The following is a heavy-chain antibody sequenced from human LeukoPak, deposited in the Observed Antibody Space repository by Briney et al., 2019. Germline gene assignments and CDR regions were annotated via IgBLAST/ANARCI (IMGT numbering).Heavy chain of an antibody. CDR2: IYYSGNT. J-gene: IGHJ6*02. D-gene: IGHD2-8*02. CDR3: VRHPSAGGGDFYGMDV. CDR1: ADSISSSSYY. Sequence: PSETLSLTCTVSADSISSSSYYWGWSRQPPGKGLECIGTIYYSGNTYYNPSLKSRVTISVDTSKNQFFLKLSSVTAADTALYYCVRHPSAGGGDFYGMDVWGPGTTVTVSS. V-gene: IGHV4-39*01.